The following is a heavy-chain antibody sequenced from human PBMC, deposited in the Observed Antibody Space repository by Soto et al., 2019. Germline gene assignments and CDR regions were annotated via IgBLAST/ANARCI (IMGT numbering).Heavy chain of an antibody. J-gene: IGHJ4*01. CDR1: AFTLSSYA. D-gene: IGHD3-10*01. CDR2: ISGSGAST. V-gene: IGHV3-23*01. CDR3: AGGGGSGSDHVY. Sequence: WGSRRLSSPPAAFTLSSYAMSWVRQAPGKGLEWVSAISGSGASTYHADSVKGRFTISRDNSKNTLYLQTNSLRAKDTVVYSCAGGGGSGSDHVYWGQGTLVTVSS.